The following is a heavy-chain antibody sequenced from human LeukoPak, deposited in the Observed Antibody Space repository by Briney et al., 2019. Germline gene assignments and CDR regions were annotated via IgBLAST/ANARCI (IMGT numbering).Heavy chain of an antibody. V-gene: IGHV3-48*02. J-gene: IGHJ4*02. CDR2: ISGSGSPV. Sequence: GGSLRLSCAASGFTFSSNNMNWVRQAPGKGPEWLSYISGSGSPVSYADSVKGRFTISRDNAKNLLYLQMISLRDEDTAVYYCARGLGSSWFYRWGQGTLVTVSS. CDR1: GFTFSSNN. CDR3: ARGLGSSWFYR. D-gene: IGHD6-13*01.